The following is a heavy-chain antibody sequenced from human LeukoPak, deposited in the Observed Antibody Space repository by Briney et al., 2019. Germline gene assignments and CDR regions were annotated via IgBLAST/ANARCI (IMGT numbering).Heavy chain of an antibody. CDR2: ISAYNGNT. Sequence: ASVKVSCKASGYTFTSYGISWVRQAPGQGPEWMGWISAYNGNTNYAQNLQGRVTMTTDTTTSTAYMELRSLRSDDAAVYYCARARTVAYYSYGMDVWGQGTTVTVSS. V-gene: IGHV1-18*01. J-gene: IGHJ6*02. D-gene: IGHD4-23*01. CDR1: GYTFTSYG. CDR3: ARARTVAYYSYGMDV.